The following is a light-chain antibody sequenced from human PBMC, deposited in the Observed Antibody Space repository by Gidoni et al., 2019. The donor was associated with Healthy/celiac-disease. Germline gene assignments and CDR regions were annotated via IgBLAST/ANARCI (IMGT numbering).Light chain of an antibody. CDR1: QSVSSN. V-gene: IGKV3-15*01. CDR2: GAS. Sequence: EILMPQSPATLSVSPGERATLSCRASQSVSSNLAWYQQKPGQAPRLLIYGASTRATGIPARFSGSGSGTEFTLTISSLQSEDFAVYYCQQYNNWRRTFXQXTKVEIK. J-gene: IGKJ1*01. CDR3: QQYNNWRRT.